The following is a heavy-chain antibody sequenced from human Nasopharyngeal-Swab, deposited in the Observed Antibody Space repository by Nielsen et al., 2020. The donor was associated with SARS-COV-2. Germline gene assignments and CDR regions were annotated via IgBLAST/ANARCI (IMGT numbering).Heavy chain of an antibody. Sequence: GESLKISCAASGFTFSSYEMNWVRQAPGKGLEWVSYISSSGSTIYYADSVKGRFTISRDNAKNSLYLQMNSLRAEDTAVYYCARDGPLTPSDAFDIWGQGTMVTVSS. CDR2: ISSSGSTI. D-gene: IGHD4-23*01. V-gene: IGHV3-48*03. CDR3: ARDGPLTPSDAFDI. J-gene: IGHJ3*02. CDR1: GFTFSSYE.